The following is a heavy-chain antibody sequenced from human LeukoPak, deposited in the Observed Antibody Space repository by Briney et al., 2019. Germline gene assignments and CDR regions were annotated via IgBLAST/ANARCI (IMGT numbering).Heavy chain of an antibody. CDR2: IYYSGST. CDR1: GGSISSYY. Sequence: SETLSLTCTVSGGSISSYYWSWIRQPPGKGLEWIGYIYYSGSTDYNPSLKSRVTISVDTSKNQFSLKLSSVTAADTAVYYCAREGVTKYYFDYWGQGTVDAVSS. D-gene: IGHD4-11*01. V-gene: IGHV4-59*01. CDR3: AREGVTKYYFDY. J-gene: IGHJ4*02.